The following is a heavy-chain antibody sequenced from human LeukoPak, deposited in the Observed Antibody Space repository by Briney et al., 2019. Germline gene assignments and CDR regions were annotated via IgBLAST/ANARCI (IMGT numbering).Heavy chain of an antibody. CDR1: GVSMSGYY. Sequence: SETLSLTCTVSGVSMSGYYWSWIQQPPGKGLEWIGYIYYSGGTNYNPSLKSRVTISIDTSKNQFSLKLNSVTAADAAVYYCVASSMAAPGTLHYWGQGTLVTVSS. J-gene: IGHJ4*02. D-gene: IGHD6-13*01. V-gene: IGHV4-59*01. CDR3: VASSMAAPGTLHY. CDR2: IYYSGGT.